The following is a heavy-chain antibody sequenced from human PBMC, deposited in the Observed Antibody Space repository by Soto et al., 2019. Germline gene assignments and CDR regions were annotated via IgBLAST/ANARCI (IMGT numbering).Heavy chain of an antibody. D-gene: IGHD6-13*01. Sequence: QVQLVESGGGVVQPGRSLRLSCAASGFTFSSYGMHWVRQAPGKGLEWVAVIWYDGSNKYYADSVKGRFTISRDNSKNTLYLQMNSLRAEDTAVYYCARGLAAGHPTFAPWGQGTLVTVSS. CDR3: ARGLAAGHPTFAP. V-gene: IGHV3-33*01. CDR1: GFTFSSYG. CDR2: IWYDGSNK. J-gene: IGHJ5*02.